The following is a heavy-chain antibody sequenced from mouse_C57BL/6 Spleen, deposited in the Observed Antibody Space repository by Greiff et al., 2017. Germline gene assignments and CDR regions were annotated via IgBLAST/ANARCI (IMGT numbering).Heavy chain of an antibody. CDR3: ARGYYGSSPWFAY. D-gene: IGHD1-1*01. V-gene: IGHV14-2*01. Sequence: VQLKESGAELVKPGASVKLSCTASGFNIKDYYMHWVKQRTEQGLEWIGRIDPEDGETKYAPKFQGKATITADTSSNTAYLQLSSLTSEDTAVDYCARGYYGSSPWFAYWGQGTLVTVSA. CDR2: IDPEDGET. J-gene: IGHJ3*01. CDR1: GFNIKDYY.